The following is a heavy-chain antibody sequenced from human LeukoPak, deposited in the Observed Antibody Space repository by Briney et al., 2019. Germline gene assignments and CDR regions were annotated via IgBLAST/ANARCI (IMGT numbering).Heavy chain of an antibody. V-gene: IGHV3-23*01. Sequence: GGSLRLSCAGSGFTVSSSTMSWVRQAPGKGLEWVSAISGSGGSTYYADSVKGRFTISRDNSKNTLYLQMNSLRAEDTAVYYCARDLHSYYYDSSGGAFDIWGQGTMVTVSS. D-gene: IGHD3-22*01. CDR3: ARDLHSYYYDSSGGAFDI. J-gene: IGHJ3*02. CDR2: ISGSGGST. CDR1: GFTVSSST.